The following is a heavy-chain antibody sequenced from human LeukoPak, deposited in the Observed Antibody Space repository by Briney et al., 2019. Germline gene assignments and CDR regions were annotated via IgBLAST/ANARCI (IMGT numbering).Heavy chain of an antibody. V-gene: IGHV4-59*08. Sequence: SETLSLTCTVSGGSISSYYWSWIRQPPGKGLEWIGYIYYSGSTNYNPSLKSRVTISVDTSKNQFSLKLSSVTAADTAVYYCARGRLGYCSSTSCVAHDAFDIWGQGTMVTVSS. CDR1: GGSISSYY. CDR3: ARGRLGYCSSTSCVAHDAFDI. CDR2: IYYSGST. J-gene: IGHJ3*02. D-gene: IGHD2-2*01.